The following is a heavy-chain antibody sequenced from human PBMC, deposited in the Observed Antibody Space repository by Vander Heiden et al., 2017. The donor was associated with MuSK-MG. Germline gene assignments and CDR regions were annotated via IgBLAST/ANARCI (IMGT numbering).Heavy chain of an antibody. J-gene: IGHJ4*02. CDR3: ARDQWEYYDILTGGGFFDY. D-gene: IGHD3-9*01. V-gene: IGHV3-30*04. Sequence: QVQLVESGGGVVQPGSSLRLPCPAPGFPFRCSALHWVRQAPGKGLEWVAVISYDGSNKYYADSVKGRFTISRDNSKNTLYLQMNSLRAEDTAVYYCARDQWEYYDILTGGGFFDYWGQGTLVTVSS. CDR2: ISYDGSNK. CDR1: GFPFRCSA.